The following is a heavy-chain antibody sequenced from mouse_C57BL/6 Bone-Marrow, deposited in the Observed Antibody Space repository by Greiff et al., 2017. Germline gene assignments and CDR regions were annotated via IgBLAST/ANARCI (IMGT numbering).Heavy chain of an antibody. Sequence: QVQLQQPGAELVKPGASVKLSCKASGYTFTSYWMHWVKQSPGQGLEWIGMIHPNSGSTNYNEKFKSKATLTVDKSSSTAYMQLSSLTSEDSAVYYCARLRGLLKVDYWGQGTTLTVSS. J-gene: IGHJ2*01. CDR2: IHPNSGST. V-gene: IGHV1-64*01. D-gene: IGHD2-3*01. CDR3: ARLRGLLKVDY. CDR1: GYTFTSYW.